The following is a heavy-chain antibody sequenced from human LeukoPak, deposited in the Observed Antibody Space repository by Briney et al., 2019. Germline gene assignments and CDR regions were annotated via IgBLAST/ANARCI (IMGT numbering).Heavy chain of an antibody. Sequence: GGSLRLSCAASGFTFSSYSMNWVRQAPGKGLEWVSSISSSSSYIYYADSVKGRFAISRDNAKNSLYLQMNSLRAEDTALYYCARGHGSGSYFQTPFDYWGQGTLVTVSS. D-gene: IGHD3-10*01. CDR2: ISSSSSYI. CDR1: GFTFSSYS. CDR3: ARGHGSGSYFQTPFDY. V-gene: IGHV3-21*01. J-gene: IGHJ4*02.